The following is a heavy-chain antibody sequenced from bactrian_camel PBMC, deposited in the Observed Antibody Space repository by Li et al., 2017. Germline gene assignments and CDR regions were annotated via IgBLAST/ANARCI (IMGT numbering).Heavy chain of an antibody. Sequence: QLVESGGGSVQAGGSLRLSCAASGFTSSTSAMSWVRQAPGKGFEWVSRINSGGGSTYYADSVKGRFTISRDNAKNTLYLQMNSLEPEDTAIYYCAAVLRERSDQFFSAAPRVGYFGPGTQVTVS. D-gene: IGHD3*01. V-gene: IGHV3S31*01. J-gene: IGHJ6*01. CDR3: AAVLRERSDQFFSAAPRVGY. CDR2: INSGGGST. CDR1: GFTSSTSA.